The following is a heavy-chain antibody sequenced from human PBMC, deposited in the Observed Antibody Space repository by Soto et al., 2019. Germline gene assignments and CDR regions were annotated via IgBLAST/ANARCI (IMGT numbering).Heavy chain of an antibody. D-gene: IGHD6-6*01. CDR2: ISYDGSNK. Sequence: SGGSLRLSCAASGFTFSSYAMHWVRQAPGKGLEWVAVISYDGSNKYYADSVKGRFTISRDNSKNTLYLQMNSLRAEDTAVYYCARGRSSSFPRLPPPFYWGQGTLVTVSS. J-gene: IGHJ4*02. V-gene: IGHV3-30-3*01. CDR1: GFTFSSYA. CDR3: ARGRSSSFPRLPPPFY.